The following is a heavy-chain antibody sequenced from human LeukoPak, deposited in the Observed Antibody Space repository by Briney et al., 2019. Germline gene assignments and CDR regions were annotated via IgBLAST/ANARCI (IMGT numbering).Heavy chain of an antibody. Sequence: SETLSLTCTVSGGSISSYYWSWVRQPPGKGLEWSGYIYYSGSTNYNPSLKSRVTISVDTSKNQLSLRLSSVTAADTAVYYCARSFRGSDGDFDYWGQGTQVTVSS. CDR1: GGSISSYY. CDR2: IYYSGST. J-gene: IGHJ4*02. D-gene: IGHD5-12*01. CDR3: ARSFRGSDGDFDY. V-gene: IGHV4-59*08.